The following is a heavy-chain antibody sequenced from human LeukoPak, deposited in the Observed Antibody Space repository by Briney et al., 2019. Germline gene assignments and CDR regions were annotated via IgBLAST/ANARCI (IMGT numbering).Heavy chain of an antibody. V-gene: IGHV1-2*02. J-gene: IGHJ5*02. CDR1: GYTFTGYY. D-gene: IGHD2-2*01. CDR3: ARDYIVVVPAAWFDP. Sequence: GASLKVSCKASGYTFTGYYMHWVRQAPGQGLEWMGWINADRGGTNYAQKLQGRITMTRDTSINTAYMELSRLRSDDTAVYYCARDYIVVVPAAWFDPWGQGTLVPVSS. CDR2: INADRGGT.